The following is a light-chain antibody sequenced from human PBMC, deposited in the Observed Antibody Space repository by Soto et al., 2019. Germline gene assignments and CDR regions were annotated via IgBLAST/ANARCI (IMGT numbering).Light chain of an antibody. Sequence: QSALTQPASVSGSPGQSITISCTGTSSDVGGYNYVSWYQQHPGKAPKLMIYDVSNRPSGVSNRFSGSKSGNTASLTISGLQAEDEADYYCSSYISSSTLPHVVFGGGTKVTVL. CDR3: SSYISSSTLPHVV. J-gene: IGLJ2*01. V-gene: IGLV2-14*01. CDR2: DVS. CDR1: SSDVGGYNY.